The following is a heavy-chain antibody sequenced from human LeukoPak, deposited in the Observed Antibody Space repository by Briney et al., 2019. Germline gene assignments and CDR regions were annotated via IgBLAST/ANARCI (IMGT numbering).Heavy chain of an antibody. Sequence: PSETLSLTCTVSGGSISSSSYYWGWIRQPPGKGLEWIGSIYYSGSTYYNPSLKSRVTISVDTSKNQFSLKLGSVTAADTAVYYCARQLGRRDGYKKPPPHNWGQGTLVTVSS. CDR2: IYYSGST. CDR1: GGSISSSSYY. V-gene: IGHV4-39*01. CDR3: ARQLGRRDGYKKPPPHN. J-gene: IGHJ4*02. D-gene: IGHD5-24*01.